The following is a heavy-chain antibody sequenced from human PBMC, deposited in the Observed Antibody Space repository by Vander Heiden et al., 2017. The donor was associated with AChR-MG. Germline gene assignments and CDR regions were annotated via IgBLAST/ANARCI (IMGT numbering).Heavy chain of an antibody. CDR2: ISGSGGST. Sequence: EVQLLESGGGLVQPGGSLSIPCAAPGLPFSNYAMNWVRQAPGKGLEWVSTISGSGGSTYYADSVKGRFTISRDNSKNTLYLQMNSLRAEDTAVYYCAKDLRMVTSRFDPWGQGTLVTVSS. J-gene: IGHJ5*02. D-gene: IGHD2-21*02. CDR3: AKDLRMVTSRFDP. CDR1: GLPFSNYA. V-gene: IGHV3-23*01.